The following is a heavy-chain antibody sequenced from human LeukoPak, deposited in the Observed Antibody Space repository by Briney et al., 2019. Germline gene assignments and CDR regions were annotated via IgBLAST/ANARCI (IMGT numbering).Heavy chain of an antibody. CDR3: ASRPRDAAALDY. V-gene: IGHV3-53*01. Sequence: PGGSLRLSCVASGFTVSGVYMGWVRQAPGQGLDWVSVIYSDDSTYYADSVKGRFTISRDNSKNTLNLQMNSLRAEDTAVYYCASRPRDAAALDYWGQGTLVTVSS. J-gene: IGHJ4*02. D-gene: IGHD6-13*01. CDR2: IYSDDST. CDR1: GFTVSGVY.